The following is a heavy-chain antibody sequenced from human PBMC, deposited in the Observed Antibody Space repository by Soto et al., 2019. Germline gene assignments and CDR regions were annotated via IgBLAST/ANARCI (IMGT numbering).Heavy chain of an antibody. D-gene: IGHD2-21*02. V-gene: IGHV4-39*01. J-gene: IGHJ4*02. CDR2: IYYSGRT. CDR3: ARQRTTVVTQAYFDH. Sequence: LSLTCIVSGESISSSSYYWGWIRQPPGKGLEWIGGIYYSGRTYYNPSFKSRVTISIDTSKNQFSLKLSSVTATDTAVYYCARQRTTVVTQAYFDHWGQGALVTVSS. CDR1: GESISSSSYY.